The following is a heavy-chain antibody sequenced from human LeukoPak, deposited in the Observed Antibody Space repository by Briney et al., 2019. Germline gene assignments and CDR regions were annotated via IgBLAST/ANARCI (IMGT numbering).Heavy chain of an antibody. CDR2: ISGSGGST. CDR1: GFTFSSYA. CDR3: AKAGGYFDLSDYIDY. Sequence: GGSLRLSCAASGFTFSSYAMSWVRQAPGKGLEWVSAISGSGGSTYYADSVKGRFTISRDNSKNTLYLQMNSLRAEDTAVYYCAKAGGYFDLSDYIDYWGQGTLVTVSS. J-gene: IGHJ4*02. V-gene: IGHV3-23*01. D-gene: IGHD3-9*01.